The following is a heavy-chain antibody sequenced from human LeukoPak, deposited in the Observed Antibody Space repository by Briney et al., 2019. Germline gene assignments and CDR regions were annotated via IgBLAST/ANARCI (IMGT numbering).Heavy chain of an antibody. V-gene: IGHV3-23*01. CDR3: AISPPGLMVRGLHYFDY. D-gene: IGHD3-10*01. CDR1: GFIFSSYA. Sequence: SGGSLRLSCAASGFIFSSYAMNWVRQAPGKGLEWVSGISGSGGSTYYADSVKGRLTISRDNSKNTLYLQMNSLRAEDTAVYYCAISPPGLMVRGLHYFDYWGQGTLVTVSS. J-gene: IGHJ4*02. CDR2: ISGSGGST.